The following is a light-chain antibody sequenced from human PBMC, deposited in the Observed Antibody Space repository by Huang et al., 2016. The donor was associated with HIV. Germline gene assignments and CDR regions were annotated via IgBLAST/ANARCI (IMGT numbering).Light chain of an antibody. Sequence: DIQMTQSPSTLSAAIGDRVTITCRASQSVSTRWAWYQQKPGKAPRLLIQEASSLESGVPSRFSGSGSGTEFTLTISSLQPDDSATYSCEQYNTFTFGPGTKVDI. CDR2: EAS. CDR1: QSVSTR. J-gene: IGKJ3*01. CDR3: EQYNTFT. V-gene: IGKV1-5*03.